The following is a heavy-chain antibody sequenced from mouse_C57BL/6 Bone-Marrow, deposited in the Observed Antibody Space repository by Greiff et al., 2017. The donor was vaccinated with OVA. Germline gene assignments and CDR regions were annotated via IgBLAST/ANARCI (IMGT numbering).Heavy chain of an antibody. CDR3: ARRRVYGSPYYYAMDY. D-gene: IGHD1-1*01. Sequence: QVQLQQPGAELVMPGASVKLSCKASGYTFTSYWMHWVKQRPGQGLEWIGELDPSDSYTNYNQKFKGTSTLTVDKSSSTAYMQLSSLTSEDSAVYYCARRRVYGSPYYYAMDYWGQGTSVTVSS. CDR1: GYTFTSYW. J-gene: IGHJ4*01. V-gene: IGHV1-69*01. CDR2: LDPSDSYT.